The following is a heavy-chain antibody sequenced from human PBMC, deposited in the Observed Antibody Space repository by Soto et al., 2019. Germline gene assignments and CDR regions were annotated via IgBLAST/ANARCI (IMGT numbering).Heavy chain of an antibody. CDR3: ARSQGSSTSLEIYYYYYYGMDV. CDR1: GGTFSSYA. V-gene: IGHV1-69*01. J-gene: IGHJ6*02. CDR2: INPISGTA. D-gene: IGHD2-2*01. Sequence: QVQLVQSGAEVKKPGSSVKVSCKASGGTFSSYAISWVRQAPGQGLEWMGGINPISGTANYAQKFQGRVTITADESTSTAYMELSSLRSEDTAVYYCARSQGSSTSLEIYYYYYYGMDVWGQGTTVNVSS.